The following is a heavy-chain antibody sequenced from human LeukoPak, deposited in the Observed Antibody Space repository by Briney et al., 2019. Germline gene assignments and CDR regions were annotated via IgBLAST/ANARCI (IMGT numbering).Heavy chain of an antibody. CDR3: ARGRYCSSTSCRNGTGFYFDY. CDR1: GDSVSSNSAA. J-gene: IGHJ4*02. CDR2: TYYRSKWYN. V-gene: IGHV6-1*01. Sequence: SQTLSLTCAISGDSVSSNSAAWNWIRQSPSRGLEWLGRTYYRSKWYNDYAVSVKSRITINPDTSKNQFSLKLSSVTAADTAVYYCARGRYCSSTSCRNGTGFYFDYWGQGTLVTVSS. D-gene: IGHD2-2*01.